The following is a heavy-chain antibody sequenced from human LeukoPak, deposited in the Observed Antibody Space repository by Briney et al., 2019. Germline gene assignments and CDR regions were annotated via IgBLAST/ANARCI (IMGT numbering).Heavy chain of an antibody. D-gene: IGHD3-22*01. CDR2: IKQGGSEK. V-gene: IGHV3-7*01. CDR3: ARSGYYAQWAFDI. J-gene: IGHJ3*02. Sequence: GGSLRLSCAASGFTFSSYWMSRVRQAPGKGLEWVANIKQGGSEKYYVDSAKGRFAISRDNAKNSLYLQMNSLRAEDTAVYYCARSGYYAQWAFDIWGQGTMVTVSS. CDR1: GFTFSSYW.